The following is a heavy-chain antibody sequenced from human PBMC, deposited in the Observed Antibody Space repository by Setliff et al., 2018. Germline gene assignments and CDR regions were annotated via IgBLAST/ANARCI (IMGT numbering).Heavy chain of an antibody. V-gene: IGHV1-69*05. CDR1: GYTFTSYY. J-gene: IGHJ3*02. CDR3: ARSGYYGDDAFDI. Sequence: ASVKVSCKASGYTFTSYYMHWVRQAPGQGLEWMGGIIPIFGTANYAQKFQGRVTITTDESTSTAYMELSSLRSEDTAVYYCARSGYYGDDAFDIWGQGTMVTVSS. CDR2: IIPIFGTA. D-gene: IGHD4-17*01.